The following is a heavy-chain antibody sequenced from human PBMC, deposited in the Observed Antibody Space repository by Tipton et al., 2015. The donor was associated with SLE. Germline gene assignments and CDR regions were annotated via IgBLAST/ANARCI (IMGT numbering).Heavy chain of an antibody. J-gene: IGHJ5*02. Sequence: TLSLTCAVSGGSISSSNWWSWVRQPPGKGLEWIGEIYHSGSTNYNPSLKSRVTISVDKSKNQFSLKLSSVTAADTAVYYCARDRGYCSGGGCYKTGWFDPWGQGTLVTVSA. CDR3: ARDRGYCSGGGCYKTGWFDP. CDR1: GGSISSSNW. V-gene: IGHV4-4*02. CDR2: IYHSGST. D-gene: IGHD2-15*01.